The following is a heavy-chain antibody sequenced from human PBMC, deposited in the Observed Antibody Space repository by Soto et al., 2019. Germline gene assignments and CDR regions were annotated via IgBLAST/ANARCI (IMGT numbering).Heavy chain of an antibody. CDR1: GFTFSSHG. D-gene: IGHD3-10*01. Sequence: PGGSLRLSCAAPGFTFSSHGMHWVRQAPGKGPEWVAVIWYDGSTKYYADSVRGRFTISRDNSKKTLYLQMSSLRADDSAVYFCARGSKDSYPGSRIFDFWGRGTLVTVSS. CDR3: ARGSKDSYPGSRIFDF. J-gene: IGHJ4*02. V-gene: IGHV3-33*01. CDR2: IWYDGSTK.